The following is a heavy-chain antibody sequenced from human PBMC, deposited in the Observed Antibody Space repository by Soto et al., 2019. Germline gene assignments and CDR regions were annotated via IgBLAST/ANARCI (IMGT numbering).Heavy chain of an antibody. Sequence: QVQLQQWGAGLLKPSETLSLTCAVYGGSFSGYYWSWIRQPPGKGLEWIGEINHSGSTNYNPSLKSRVSLSVDTSKNQFSLKLSSVTAADTAVYYCARVGLVVVPAAMFDDYYYYMDVWGKGTTVTVSS. V-gene: IGHV4-34*01. D-gene: IGHD2-2*01. CDR1: GGSFSGYY. CDR2: INHSGST. J-gene: IGHJ6*03. CDR3: ARVGLVVVPAAMFDDYYYYMDV.